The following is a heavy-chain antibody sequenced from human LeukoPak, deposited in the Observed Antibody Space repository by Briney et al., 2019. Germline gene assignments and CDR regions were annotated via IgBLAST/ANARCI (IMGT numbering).Heavy chain of an antibody. V-gene: IGHV1-8*01. D-gene: IGHD1-26*01. Sequence: ASVKVSCKASGYPFNTYDINWVRQATGQGLEWMGWMNPDSGNTNCAQKFKGRVTMTRDTAMGTAYMELSSLTSEDTAVYYCASEKWVTREGVYYYYGITVWGQGTTVTVSS. CDR2: MNPDSGNT. CDR1: GYPFNTYD. CDR3: ASEKWVTREGVYYYYGITV. J-gene: IGHJ6*02.